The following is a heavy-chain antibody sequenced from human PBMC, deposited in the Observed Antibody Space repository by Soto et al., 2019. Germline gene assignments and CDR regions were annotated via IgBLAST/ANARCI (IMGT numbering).Heavy chain of an antibody. Sequence: EVQLLESGGGLVQPGGSLRLSCAASGFTFSSYAMSWVRQAPGKGLEWVSAISGSGGSTYYADSVKGRFTISRDNSKNTLYLQMNSLRAEDTAVYYCAKGPMTTVTTPWYFDLWGRGTLVTVSS. CDR2: ISGSGGST. D-gene: IGHD4-17*01. CDR1: GFTFSSYA. V-gene: IGHV3-23*01. J-gene: IGHJ2*01. CDR3: AKGPMTTVTTPWYFDL.